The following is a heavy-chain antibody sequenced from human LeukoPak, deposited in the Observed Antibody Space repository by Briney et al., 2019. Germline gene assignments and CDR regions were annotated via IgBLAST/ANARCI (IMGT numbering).Heavy chain of an antibody. V-gene: IGHV3-9*01. CDR1: GFTFDDYA. Sequence: PGRSLRLSCAASGFTFDDYAMHWVRQAPGKGLEWVSGISWNSGSIGYADSVKGRFTISRDNAKNSLYLQMNSLRAEDTALYYCAKDSRSGSYYPYYYGMDVWGKGTTVTVSS. CDR2: ISWNSGSI. J-gene: IGHJ6*04. CDR3: AKDSRSGSYYPYYYGMDV. D-gene: IGHD1-26*01.